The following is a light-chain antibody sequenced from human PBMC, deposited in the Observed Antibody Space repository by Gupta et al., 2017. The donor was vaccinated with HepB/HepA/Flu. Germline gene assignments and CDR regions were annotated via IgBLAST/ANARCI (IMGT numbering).Light chain of an antibody. CDR1: SSNVGGNA. V-gene: IGLV1-44*01. CDR2: RNN. CDR3: AAWDDSRNGWV. J-gene: IGLJ3*02. Sequence: QSVLTQAPSASGPPGQRVTISCSGGSSNVGGNAVNWYQQVPGTAPKLLIYRNNQRPSGVPDRFSGSKSGTSASLAISGLQAEDEADYYCAAWDDSRNGWVFGGGTKLTVL.